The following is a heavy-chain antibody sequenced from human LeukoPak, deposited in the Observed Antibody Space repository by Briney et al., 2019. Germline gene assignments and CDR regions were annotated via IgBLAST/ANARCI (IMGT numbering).Heavy chain of an antibody. CDR2: IKQDGSEK. J-gene: IGHJ6*02. CDR3: SEPRSSYYYYGMDV. V-gene: IGHV3-7*01. Sequence: PGGSLRLSCAASGFTFSSYWMSWVRQAPGKGLEWVANIKQDGSEKYYVDSVKGRFTISRDNAKNSLYLQMNSLRAEDTAVYYCSEPRSSYYYYGMDVWGQGTTVTVSS. D-gene: IGHD1-14*01. CDR1: GFTFSSYW.